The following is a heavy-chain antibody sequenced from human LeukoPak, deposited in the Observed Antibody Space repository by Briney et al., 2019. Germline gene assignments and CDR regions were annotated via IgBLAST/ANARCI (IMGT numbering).Heavy chain of an antibody. V-gene: IGHV3-64D*06. D-gene: IGHD6-19*01. Sequence: PGGSLRLSCSASGFTFNSYYMYWVRQAPGKGLEYVSAISSNGGSTNYADSVKGRFTISRDSSKNTLYLQMSSLRAEDTAVYYCVRRSSGWSFDCWGQGTLVTVSS. CDR3: VRRSSGWSFDC. CDR1: GFTFNSYY. CDR2: ISSNGGST. J-gene: IGHJ4*02.